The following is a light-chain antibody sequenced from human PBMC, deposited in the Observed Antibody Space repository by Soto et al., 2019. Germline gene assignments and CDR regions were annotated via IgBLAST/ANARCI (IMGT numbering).Light chain of an antibody. J-gene: IGKJ1*01. CDR3: QQYDNLPPT. CDR1: QDISNY. CDR2: DAS. V-gene: IGKV1-33*01. Sequence: DIQMTQSPSSLSASVGDRVTITCQASQDISNYLNWYQQKPGKAPKLLIYDASNLETGVPSRFSGSVSGTDFTFTISSLQPEDIATYDCQQYDNLPPTFGQGTKVEIK.